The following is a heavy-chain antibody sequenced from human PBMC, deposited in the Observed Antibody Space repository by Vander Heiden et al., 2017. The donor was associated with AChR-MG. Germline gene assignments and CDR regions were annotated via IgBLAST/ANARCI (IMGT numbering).Heavy chain of an antibody. CDR1: GFTFSTSG. Sequence: QVQLVESGGGVVQPGRSLRLACAASGFTFSTSGMHWVRQTPGRGLEWVAVISDDATNKYYGDAVKGRFTITRDNSKSTLYLHMDSLRPEDTAVYYCAKTHDEFWSGLDYWGQGTLVTVAS. J-gene: IGHJ4*02. V-gene: IGHV3-30*18. D-gene: IGHD3-3*01. CDR2: ISDDATNK. CDR3: AKTHDEFWSGLDY.